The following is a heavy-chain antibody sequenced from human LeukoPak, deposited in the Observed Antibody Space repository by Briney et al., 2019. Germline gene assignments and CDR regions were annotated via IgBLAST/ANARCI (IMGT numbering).Heavy chain of an antibody. V-gene: IGHV3-30*03. D-gene: IGHD4-17*01. CDR3: AIHTVTAPFGY. CDR1: GFTFSSYG. Sequence: TGGSLRLSCAASGFTFSSYGMHWVRQAPGKGLEWVAVISYDGSNKYYADSVKGRFTTSRDNSKNTLYLQMNSLRAEDTAVYYCAIHTVTAPFGYWGQGTLVTVSS. J-gene: IGHJ4*02. CDR2: ISYDGSNK.